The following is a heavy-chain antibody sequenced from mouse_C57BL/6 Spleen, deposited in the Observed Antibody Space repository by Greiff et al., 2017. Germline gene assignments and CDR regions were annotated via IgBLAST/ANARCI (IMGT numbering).Heavy chain of an antibody. Sequence: VKLVESGPGLVAPSQSLSITCPVSGFSLTSYGVDWVRQPPGKGLEWLGVIWGGGSTNYNSALKSRLSIRKDNSKSQVFLKMNSLQTDDTAMYYCACQNSSYEGFAYWGQGTLVTVSA. CDR3: ACQNSSYEGFAY. V-gene: IGHV2-9*01. CDR1: GFSLTSYG. CDR2: IWGGGST. J-gene: IGHJ3*01. D-gene: IGHD1-1*01.